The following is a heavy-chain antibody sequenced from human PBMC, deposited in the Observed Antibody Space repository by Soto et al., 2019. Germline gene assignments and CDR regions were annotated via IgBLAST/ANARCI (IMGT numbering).Heavy chain of an antibody. J-gene: IGHJ4*02. V-gene: IGHV3-23*01. CDR3: DRRAFYNDGSSHTLDY. D-gene: IGHD3-3*02. CDR2: ISTGDNT. CDR1: GFPFNNYA. Sequence: GGSLRLSCAASGFPFNNYAMIWVRQAPGKGPEWVSGISTGDNTYYADSVRGRFTISRDNSKNTVYLQMNSLRAEDTAIYFCDRRAFYNDGSSHTLDYWGQGTLVNVSS.